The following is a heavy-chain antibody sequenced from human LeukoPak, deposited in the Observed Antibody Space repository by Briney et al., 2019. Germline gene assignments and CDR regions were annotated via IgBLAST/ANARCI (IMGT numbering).Heavy chain of an antibody. CDR3: TSDIVVVAAATEPAFDI. CDR1: GFTFSGSA. D-gene: IGHD2-15*01. J-gene: IGHJ3*02. V-gene: IGHV3-73*01. CDR2: IRSKINSYAT. Sequence: GGSLRLSCAASGFTFSGSAMHWVRQASGKGLEWVGRIRSKINSYATAYAASVEGRFTISRDDSKNTVYLQMNSLKTEDTAVYYCTSDIVVVAAATEPAFDIWGQGTMVTVSS.